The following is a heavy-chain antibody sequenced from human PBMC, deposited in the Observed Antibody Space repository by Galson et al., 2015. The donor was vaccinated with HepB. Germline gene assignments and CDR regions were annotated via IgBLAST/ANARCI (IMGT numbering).Heavy chain of an antibody. D-gene: IGHD1-1*01. CDR1: GGSFSGYF. CDR3: AREGTWVQVWFRSYYYGLDV. Sequence: SETLSLTCAVSGGSFSGYFWSWVRQPPGKGLEWLGEIHHSGRTHYKPSLKSRVTISADTSKSQFSLRFSSVTAADTAVYYCAREGTWVQVWFRSYYYGLDVWGPGIPVTVSS. CDR2: IHHSGRT. V-gene: IGHV4-34*01. J-gene: IGHJ6*02.